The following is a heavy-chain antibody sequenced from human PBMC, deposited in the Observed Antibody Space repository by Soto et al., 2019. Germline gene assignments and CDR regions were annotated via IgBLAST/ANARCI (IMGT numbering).Heavy chain of an antibody. CDR3: ARHGGTFDP. CDR1: GYSISSYD. CDR2: VSTSGST. J-gene: IGHJ5*02. Sequence: QVQLQESGPGLVKPSETLSLTCIVSGYSISSYDWTWIRQPPGKGLEWVGFVSTSGSTDFKPSLRSRVTISVDTSKTQVSLKLTSLTAADTAVYYCARHGGTFDPWGQGTLVTVSS. D-gene: IGHD3-16*01. V-gene: IGHV4-59*08.